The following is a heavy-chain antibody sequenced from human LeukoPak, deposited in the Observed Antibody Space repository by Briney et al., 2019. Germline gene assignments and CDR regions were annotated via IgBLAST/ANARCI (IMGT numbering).Heavy chain of an antibody. D-gene: IGHD4-11*01. CDR2: IKQDGSEK. J-gene: IGHJ4*02. CDR1: GFTFSSYW. CDR3: ARGFDTVTTYVFDY. V-gene: IGHV3-7*01. Sequence: GGSLRLSCAASGFTFSSYWMSWVRQAPGKGLEWVANIKQDGSEKYYVDSVKGRFTISRDNAKNSLYLQMNSLRAEDTAVYYCARGFDTVTTYVFDYWGQGTLVTVSS.